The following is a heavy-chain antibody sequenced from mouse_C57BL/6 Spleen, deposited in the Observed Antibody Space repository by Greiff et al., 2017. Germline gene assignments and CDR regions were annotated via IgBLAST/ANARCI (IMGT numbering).Heavy chain of an antibody. Sequence: QVQLQQSGAELVRPGASVTLSCKASGYTFTDYEMHWVKQTPVHGLEWIGAIDPETGGTAYNQKFKGKAILTADKSSSTAYMERRSLTSEDSAVYYCTREYYGSRAMDYWGQGTSVTVSS. CDR2: IDPETGGT. D-gene: IGHD1-1*01. CDR1: GYTFTDYE. J-gene: IGHJ4*01. V-gene: IGHV1-15*01. CDR3: TREYYGSRAMDY.